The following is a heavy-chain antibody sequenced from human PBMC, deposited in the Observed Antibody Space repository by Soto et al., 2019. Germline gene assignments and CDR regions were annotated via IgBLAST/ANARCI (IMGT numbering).Heavy chain of an antibody. Sequence: QVQLVQSGAEVKKPGASVKVSCKASGYTFSNYDINWVRQATGQGLEWMGWLNPNTDKTGSAQKFQGRVTMTRNNSISTAYLELSGLRSDDTAVYYCARGIKGLPPSAFDIWGQGTRVTVSS. V-gene: IGHV1-8*01. J-gene: IGHJ3*02. CDR2: LNPNTDKT. CDR1: GYTFSNYD. D-gene: IGHD5-12*01. CDR3: ARGIKGLPPSAFDI.